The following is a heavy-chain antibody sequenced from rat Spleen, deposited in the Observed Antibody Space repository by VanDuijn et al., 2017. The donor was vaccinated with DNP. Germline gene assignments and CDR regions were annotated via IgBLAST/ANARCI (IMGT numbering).Heavy chain of an antibody. D-gene: IGHD1-4*01. CDR3: ARHVLPLRVWDS. CDR2: ISYDGGTT. Sequence: EVQLVESGGDLAQPGRSLKLSCAASGFTFSDYYMAWVRRTPTKGLEWVAYISYDGGTTYSGDSVKGRFTISRDDATNFLYLQMNRLRSEDMATYYCARHVLPLRVWDSWGQGVLVIVSS. V-gene: IGHV5-22*01. J-gene: IGHJ2*01. CDR1: GFTFSDYY.